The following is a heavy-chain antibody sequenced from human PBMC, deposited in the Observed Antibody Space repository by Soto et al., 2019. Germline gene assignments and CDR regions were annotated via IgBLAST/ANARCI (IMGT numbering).Heavy chain of an antibody. D-gene: IGHD6-6*01. CDR3: ARGGLAARLQH. Sequence: SETLSLTCTVSGGSISSGGYYWSWIRQHPGKGLEWIGYIYYSGSTYYNPSLTSRVTISVDTSTNHFSLKLTSVTAADAAVYYCARGGLAARLQHWGQGTLVTGSS. CDR1: GGSISSGGYY. J-gene: IGHJ1*01. V-gene: IGHV4-31*03. CDR2: IYYSGST.